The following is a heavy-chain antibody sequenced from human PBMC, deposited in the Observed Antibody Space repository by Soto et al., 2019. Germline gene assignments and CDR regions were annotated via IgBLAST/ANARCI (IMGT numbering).Heavy chain of an antibody. CDR2: ISAYNGNT. CDR3: AIGYCSSTSCYAKAGWFDP. Sequence: ASVKVSCKASGYTFTSYGISWVRQAPGQGLEWMGWISAYNGNTNYAQKLQGRVTMTTDTSTSTAYMELRSLRSDDTAVYYCAIGYCSSTSCYAKAGWFDPWGQGTLVTVS. V-gene: IGHV1-18*01. J-gene: IGHJ5*02. CDR1: GYTFTSYG. D-gene: IGHD2-2*01.